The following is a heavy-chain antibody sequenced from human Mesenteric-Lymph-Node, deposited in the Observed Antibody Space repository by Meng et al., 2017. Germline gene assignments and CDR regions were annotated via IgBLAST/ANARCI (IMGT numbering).Heavy chain of an antibody. D-gene: IGHD3-10*01. Sequence: ESLKISCTASGGSISSYYWSWIRQPPGKGLEWIGYIYYSGSTNYNPSLKSRVTISVDTSKNQFSLKLSSVTAADTAVYYCAGMVRGVRGYFDYWGQGTLVTVSS. V-gene: IGHV4-59*01. J-gene: IGHJ4*02. CDR3: AGMVRGVRGYFDY. CDR1: GGSISSYY. CDR2: IYYSGST.